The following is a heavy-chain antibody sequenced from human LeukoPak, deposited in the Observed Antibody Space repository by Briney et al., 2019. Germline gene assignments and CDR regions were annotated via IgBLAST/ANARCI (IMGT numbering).Heavy chain of an antibody. CDR2: IYTSGST. CDR1: GGSISSGTYY. V-gene: IGHV4-61*02. D-gene: IGHD3-10*01. J-gene: IGHJ4*02. CDR3: ARAPFGRLDY. Sequence: KASETLSLTCTVSGGSISSGTYYWSWVRQPAGKGLEWIGRIYTSGSTNYNPSLKSRVTISVDTSKNQFSLKLSSVTAADTAVYFCARAPFGRLDYWGQGTLVTVSS.